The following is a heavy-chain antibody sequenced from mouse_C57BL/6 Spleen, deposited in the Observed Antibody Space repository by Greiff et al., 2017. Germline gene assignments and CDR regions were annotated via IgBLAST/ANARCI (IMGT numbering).Heavy chain of an antibody. J-gene: IGHJ2*01. CDR1: GYTFTSYW. D-gene: IGHD2-3*01. CDR3: ARSGWLLRYFDY. Sequence: VHVKQSGTELVKPGASVKLSCKASGYTFTSYWMHWVKQRPGQGLEWIGNINPSNGGTNYNEKFKIKATLTVDKSSSTAYMQLSSLTSEDSAVYYCARSGWLLRYFDYWGQGTTLTVSS. V-gene: IGHV1-53*01. CDR2: INPSNGGT.